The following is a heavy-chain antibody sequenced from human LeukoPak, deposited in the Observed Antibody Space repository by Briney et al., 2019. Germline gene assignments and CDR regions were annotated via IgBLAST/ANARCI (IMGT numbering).Heavy chain of an antibody. Sequence: ASVKVSCKASGYTFTGYYMHWVRQAPGHGLEWMGWMNPNSGNTGYAQKFQGRVTMTRNTSISAAYMELSSLRSEDTAVYYCAREGYSGYEVWFDPWGQGTLVTVSS. CDR3: AREGYSGYEVWFDP. V-gene: IGHV1-8*02. CDR2: MNPNSGNT. CDR1: GYTFTGYY. D-gene: IGHD5-12*01. J-gene: IGHJ5*02.